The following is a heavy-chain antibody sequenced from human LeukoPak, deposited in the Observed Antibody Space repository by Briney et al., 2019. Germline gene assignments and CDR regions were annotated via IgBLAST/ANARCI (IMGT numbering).Heavy chain of an antibody. Sequence: GESLKISCKGSGYSFTSYWIGWVRQMPGKGLEWMGIIYPGDSDTRYSPSFQGQVTISADKSISTAYLQWSSLKAPDTAMYYCARLDRGATSGGYYYYGMDVWGQGTTVTVSS. V-gene: IGHV5-51*01. CDR1: GYSFTSYW. D-gene: IGHD1-26*01. CDR3: ARLDRGATSGGYYYYGMDV. CDR2: IYPGDSDT. J-gene: IGHJ6*02.